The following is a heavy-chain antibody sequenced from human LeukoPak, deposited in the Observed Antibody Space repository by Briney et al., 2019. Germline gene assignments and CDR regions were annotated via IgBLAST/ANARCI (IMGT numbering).Heavy chain of an antibody. CDR1: GFTLSHHY. Sequence: GGSLRLSCAASGFTLSHHYMSWVRQAPGKGLEWVAKISKDGSDKYYVDSVKGRFTIYRDNAKNSLSLQMDSLRAEDTAVYHCARAGPAVAYDYWGQGTLVTVSS. J-gene: IGHJ4*02. CDR2: ISKDGSDK. V-gene: IGHV3-7*01. CDR3: ARAGPAVAYDY. D-gene: IGHD4-23*01.